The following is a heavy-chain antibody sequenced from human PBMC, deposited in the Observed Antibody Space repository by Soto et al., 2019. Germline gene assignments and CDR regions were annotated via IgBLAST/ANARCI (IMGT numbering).Heavy chain of an antibody. CDR2: IRNKANSYTT. CDR3: ASAWFGKLKYFDS. V-gene: IGHV3-72*01. J-gene: IGHJ4*02. Sequence: EVQLVESGGGLVQPGGSLRLSCAASGFTFSDHYMEWVRQAPGKGLEWVGRIRNKANSYTTEYGASVKGRFTISRDDSKHSLSLQLNSLKTEVTAVYYCASAWFGKLKYFDSWGQGTLVTVSS. D-gene: IGHD3-10*01. CDR1: GFTFSDHY.